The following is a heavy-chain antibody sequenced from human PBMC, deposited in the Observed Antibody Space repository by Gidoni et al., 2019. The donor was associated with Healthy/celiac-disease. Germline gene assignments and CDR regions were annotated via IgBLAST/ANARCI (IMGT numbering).Heavy chain of an antibody. CDR1: GYTFTRYY. CDR2: INPSGGST. D-gene: IGHD5-18*01. CDR3: ATETRGYSYGRYYYYYMDV. J-gene: IGHJ6*03. Sequence: QVQLVQSGAEVKKPGASVKVSCKASGYTFTRYYMHWVRQAPGQGLEWMGIINPSGGSTSYAQKFQGRVTMTRDTSTSTVYMELSSLRSEDTAVYHCATETRGYSYGRYYYYYMDVWGKGTTVTVSS. V-gene: IGHV1-46*01.